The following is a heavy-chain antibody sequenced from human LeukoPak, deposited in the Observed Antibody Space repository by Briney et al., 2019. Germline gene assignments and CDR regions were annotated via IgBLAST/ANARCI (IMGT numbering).Heavy chain of an antibody. CDR2: IYYSGST. D-gene: IGHD3-22*01. CDR3: ARVGSGYRRGYFDY. V-gene: IGHV4-31*03. J-gene: IGHJ4*02. CDR1: GGSISSGGYY. Sequence: SQTLSLTCTVSGGSISSGGYYWSWVRQHPGKGLEWIGYIYYSGSTYYNPSLKSRVTISVDTSKNQFSLKLSSVTAADTAVYYCARVGSGYRRGYFDYWGQGTLVTVSS.